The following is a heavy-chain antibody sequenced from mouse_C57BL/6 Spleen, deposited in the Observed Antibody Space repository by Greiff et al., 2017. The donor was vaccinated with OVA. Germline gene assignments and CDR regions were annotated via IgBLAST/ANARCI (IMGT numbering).Heavy chain of an antibody. Sequence: EVQLQQSGPELVQPGASVKIPFKASGYTFTDYNMDWVKQSHGKSLEWIGDINPTNGGTIYNQKFKGKATLTVTQSSSTAYMELRSLTSEDTAIYYCARSDYYYDEEGLFDYWGQGTTLTVSS. CDR2: INPTNGGT. V-gene: IGHV1-18*01. J-gene: IGHJ2*01. D-gene: IGHD2-4*01. CDR1: GYTFTDYN. CDR3: ARSDYYYDEEGLFDY.